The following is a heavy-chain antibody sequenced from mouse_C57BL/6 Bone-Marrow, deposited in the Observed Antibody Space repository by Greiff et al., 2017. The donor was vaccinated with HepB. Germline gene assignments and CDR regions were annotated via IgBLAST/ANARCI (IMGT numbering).Heavy chain of an antibody. Sequence: VTLKESGAELVRPGASVKLSCTASGFNIKDDYMHWVKQRPEQGLEWIGWIDPENGDTEYASKFQGKATITADTSSNTAYLQLSSLTSEDTAVYYCTTNYGSSYYFDYWGQGTTLTVSS. CDR1: GFNIKDDY. V-gene: IGHV14-4*01. J-gene: IGHJ2*01. CDR3: TTNYGSSYYFDY. CDR2: IDPENGDT. D-gene: IGHD1-1*01.